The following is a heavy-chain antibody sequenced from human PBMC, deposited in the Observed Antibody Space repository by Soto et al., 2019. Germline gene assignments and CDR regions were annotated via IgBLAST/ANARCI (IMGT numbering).Heavy chain of an antibody. CDR2: INHSGSA. J-gene: IGHJ4*02. CDR1: GGSFSDYS. V-gene: IGHV4-34*01. Sequence: QVQLQQWGAGLLKPSETLSLTCAVYGGSFSDYSWTWIRQPPGKALEWIGQINHSGSANYNPSLRSRVIISIGTPTNQFSLELTSVTAADTAVYYCARGLFSGDAYSGGWYYFDYWGQGTLVTVSS. CDR3: ARGLFSGDAYSGGWYYFDY. D-gene: IGHD3-10*01.